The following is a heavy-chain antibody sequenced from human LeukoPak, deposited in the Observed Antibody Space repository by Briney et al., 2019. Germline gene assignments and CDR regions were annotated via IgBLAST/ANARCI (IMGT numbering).Heavy chain of an antibody. CDR3: ASYGSGSYYPCFDY. V-gene: IGHV4-34*01. J-gene: IGHJ4*02. CDR1: GGSFSGYY. Sequence: PSETLSLTCAVYGGSFSGYYWSWIRQPPGKGLEWIGEINHSGSTNYNPSLKSRVTISVDTSKNQFSLKLSSVTAADTAVYYCASYGSGSYYPCFDYWGQGTLVTVSS. CDR2: INHSGST. D-gene: IGHD3-10*01.